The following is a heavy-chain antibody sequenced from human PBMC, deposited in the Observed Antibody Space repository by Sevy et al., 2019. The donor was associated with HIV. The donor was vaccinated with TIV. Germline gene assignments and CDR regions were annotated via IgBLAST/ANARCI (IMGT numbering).Heavy chain of an antibody. V-gene: IGHV4-4*07. J-gene: IGHJ3*02. CDR2: IYTSGST. Sequence: SEILSLTCTVSGGSISSYYCTWIRQPAGKGLEWIGRIYTSGSTNYNPSLKSRVTMSVGTIKKQFSLRLSSVTATDTAVYYCARGGGYFDDGFDIWGQGTMVTVSS. D-gene: IGHD3-10*01. CDR1: GGSISSYY. CDR3: ARGGGYFDDGFDI.